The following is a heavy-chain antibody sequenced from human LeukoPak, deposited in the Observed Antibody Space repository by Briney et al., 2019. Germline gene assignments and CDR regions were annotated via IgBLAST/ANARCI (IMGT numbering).Heavy chain of an antibody. CDR1: GFTFSSYA. J-gene: IGHJ4*02. V-gene: IGHV3-23*01. Sequence: GGSLRLSCAASGFTFSSYAMSWVRQAPGKGLEWVSAISGSGDSTYYGDSAKGPFTISRDNSKNTLYLQMNSLRAEDTAVYYCAKTRPLDSSSWSHGDYWGQGTLVTVSS. D-gene: IGHD6-13*01. CDR3: AKTRPLDSSSWSHGDY. CDR2: ISGSGDST.